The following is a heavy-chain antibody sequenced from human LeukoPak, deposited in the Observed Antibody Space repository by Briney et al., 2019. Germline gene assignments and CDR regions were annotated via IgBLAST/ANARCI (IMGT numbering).Heavy chain of an antibody. CDR2: INHSGST. CDR1: GGSFSGYY. Sequence: SETLSLTCAVYGGSFSGYYWSWILQPPGKGLEWIGEINHSGSTNYNPSLKSRVTISVDTSRNQFCLKLSSVTAADTAVYYCARGGSRITIFGVVISNKGFDYWGQGTLVTVSS. J-gene: IGHJ4*02. CDR3: ARGGSRITIFGVVISNKGFDY. V-gene: IGHV4-34*01. D-gene: IGHD3-3*01.